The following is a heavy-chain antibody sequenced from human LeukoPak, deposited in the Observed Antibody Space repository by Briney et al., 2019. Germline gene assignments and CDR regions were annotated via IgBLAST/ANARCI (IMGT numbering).Heavy chain of an antibody. CDR2: IYSGGST. V-gene: IGHV3-66*01. CDR3: ARERSGSYRDLTYFDY. Sequence: GGSLRLSCAASGFTVSSNYMSWVRQAPGKGLEWVSVIYSGGSTYYADSVKGRFTISRDNSKNTLYLQMNSLRAEDTAVYYCARERSGSYRDLTYFDYWGQGTLVTVSS. D-gene: IGHD1-26*01. CDR1: GFTVSSNY. J-gene: IGHJ4*02.